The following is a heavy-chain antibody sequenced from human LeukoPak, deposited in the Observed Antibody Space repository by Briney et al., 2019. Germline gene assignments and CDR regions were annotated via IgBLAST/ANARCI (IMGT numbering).Heavy chain of an antibody. CDR3: ARGYYDILTGYYPFDY. CDR1: GDSVSSNSAA. D-gene: IGHD3-9*01. Sequence: SQTLSLTCAISGDSVSSNSAAWNWIRQSPSRGLEWLGRTYDRSKWYNDYAVSVKSRITINPDTSKNQFSLQLNSVTPEDTAVYYCARGYYDILTGYYPFDYWGQGTLVTVSS. CDR2: TYDRSKWYN. V-gene: IGHV6-1*01. J-gene: IGHJ4*02.